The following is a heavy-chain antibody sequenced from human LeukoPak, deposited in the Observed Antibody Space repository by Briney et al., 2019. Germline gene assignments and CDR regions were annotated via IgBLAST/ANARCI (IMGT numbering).Heavy chain of an antibody. V-gene: IGHV1-18*01. D-gene: IGHD3-10*01. Sequence: ASVKVSCKASGYTFTSYGISWVRQAPGQGLEWMGWISAYNGNTNYAQKLQGRVTMTTDTSTSTAYMELRSLRSDDTAVYYCARGPSGITMVRGAFNWFDPWGQGTLVTVSS. CDR2: ISAYNGNT. J-gene: IGHJ5*02. CDR3: ARGPSGITMVRGAFNWFDP. CDR1: GYTFTSYG.